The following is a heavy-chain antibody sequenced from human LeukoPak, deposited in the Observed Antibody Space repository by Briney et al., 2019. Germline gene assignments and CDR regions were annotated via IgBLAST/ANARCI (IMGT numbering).Heavy chain of an antibody. CDR3: AWGGIAAFDS. CDR1: GFAFSDYY. CDR2: ISSSGNTR. V-gene: IGHV3-11*04. J-gene: IGHJ4*02. Sequence: PGGNLRLSYAPSGFAFSDYYMSRIRQAPGEGLEWVAYISSSGNTRYYADSVKGRFTISRDNAKNSLYLQMNSLRAEDTAVYYCAWGGIAAFDSWGQGTLVTVSS. D-gene: IGHD2-21*01.